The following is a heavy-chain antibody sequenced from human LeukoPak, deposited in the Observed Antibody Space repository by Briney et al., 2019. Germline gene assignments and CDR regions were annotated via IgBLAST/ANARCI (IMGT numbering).Heavy chain of an antibody. V-gene: IGHV1-69*04. D-gene: IGHD2-2*01. J-gene: IGHJ6*02. CDR3: AKGGYQLLSGYYYYYGMDV. Sequence: SVKVSCTASGGTFSSYAISWVRQAPGQGLEWMGRIIPILGMANYAQKFQGRVTITADKSTSTAYMELSGLRSEDTAVYYCAKGGYQLLSGYYYYYGMDVWGQGTTVTVSS. CDR2: IIPILGMA. CDR1: GGTFSSYA.